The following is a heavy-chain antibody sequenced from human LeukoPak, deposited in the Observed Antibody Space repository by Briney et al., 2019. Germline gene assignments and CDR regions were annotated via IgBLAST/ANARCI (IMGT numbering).Heavy chain of an antibody. J-gene: IGHJ4*02. CDR1: GGSISSSSYY. Sequence: SETLSLTCTVSGGSISSSSYYWGWIRQPPGKGLEWIGSIYYSGSTYYNPSLKSRVTISVDTSKNQFSLKLSSVTAADTAVYYCAREGSSGSYLDYWGQGTLVTVSS. CDR2: IYYSGST. V-gene: IGHV4-39*02. CDR3: AREGSSGSYLDY. D-gene: IGHD1-26*01.